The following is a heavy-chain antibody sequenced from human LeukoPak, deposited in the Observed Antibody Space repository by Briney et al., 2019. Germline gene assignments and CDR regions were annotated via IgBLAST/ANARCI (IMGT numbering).Heavy chain of an antibody. CDR2: IIPIFGTA. CDR1: GGTFSSYA. V-gene: IGHV1-69*05. J-gene: IGHJ4*02. D-gene: IGHD2-8*02. CDR3: AKSRTTGSASSDY. Sequence: EASVKVSCKASGGTFSSYAISWVRQAPGQGLEWMGGIIPIFGTANYAQKFQGRVTITTDESTSTAYMEMSNLSSEDTAMYYCAKSRTTGSASSDYWGQGTLVTVSS.